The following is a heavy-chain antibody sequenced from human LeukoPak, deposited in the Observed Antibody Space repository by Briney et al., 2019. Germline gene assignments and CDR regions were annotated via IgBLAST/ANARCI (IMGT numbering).Heavy chain of an antibody. Sequence: GESLKISCKGSGYSFTNYWIGWVRQAPGKGLELMGIIYPGDSDTKYSPSFQGQATISADKSNGTAYLQWSILKASDTAMYYCARLWGGTVAADDALDIWGQGTWVTVSS. V-gene: IGHV5-51*01. CDR3: ARLWGGTVAADDALDI. D-gene: IGHD6-13*01. CDR1: GYSFTNYW. CDR2: IYPGDSDT. J-gene: IGHJ3*02.